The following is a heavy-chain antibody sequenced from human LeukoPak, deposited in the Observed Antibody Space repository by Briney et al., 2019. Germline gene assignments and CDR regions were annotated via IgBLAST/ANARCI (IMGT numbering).Heavy chain of an antibody. D-gene: IGHD2-2*01. Sequence: SAKVSCKASGGTLSSYDISWVRQPPGQGLEWMGGIIPIFGSATYAQKFQGRVTITADQSTSPAYMELSSLRSEDTAVYYCARSRYCSSTSGFPRYYYYYYMDVWGKGPTVTVSS. CDR2: IIPIFGSA. CDR1: GGTLSSYD. V-gene: IGHV1-69*13. CDR3: ARSRYCSSTSGFPRYYYYYYMDV. J-gene: IGHJ6*03.